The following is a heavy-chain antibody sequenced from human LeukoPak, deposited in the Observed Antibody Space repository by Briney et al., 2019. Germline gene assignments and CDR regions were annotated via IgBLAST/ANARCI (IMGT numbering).Heavy chain of an antibody. CDR2: ISSRSSYI. D-gene: IGHD3-3*01. CDR1: GFTFSSYW. J-gene: IGHJ4*02. Sequence: GGSLRLSCAASGFTFSSYWMHWVRQAPGKGLEWVSSISSRSSYIFYADSVKGRFTISRDNAKKSLYLQMNSLRAEDTAVYYCASGVNYFDYWGQGTLVTVSS. V-gene: IGHV3-21*01. CDR3: ASGVNYFDY.